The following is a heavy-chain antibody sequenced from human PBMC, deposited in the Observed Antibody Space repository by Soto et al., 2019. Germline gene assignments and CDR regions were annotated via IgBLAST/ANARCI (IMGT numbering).Heavy chain of an antibody. CDR3: AKAIWYSGNYYFDY. Sequence: QVQLVLSGAEEKKPGASVMVSCKASGYTFTGYAIQWVRQAPGQRLEWMGWINAGNGHTRYSEKFQGRVTILRDTSANTAYMELSSLRPEDTAVYYCAKAIWYSGNYYFDYWGQGTLVTVSS. J-gene: IGHJ4*02. D-gene: IGHD1-26*01. CDR1: GYTFTGYA. V-gene: IGHV1-3*05. CDR2: INAGNGHT.